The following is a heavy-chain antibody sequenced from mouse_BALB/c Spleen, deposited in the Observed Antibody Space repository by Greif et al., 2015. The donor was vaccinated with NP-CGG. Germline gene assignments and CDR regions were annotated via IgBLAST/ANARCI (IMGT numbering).Heavy chain of an antibody. CDR1: GFSLTSYG. CDR2: IWCGGST. Sequence: VQLQQSGPGLVQPSQSLSITCTVSGFSLTSYGVHWVRQSPGKGLEWPGVIWCGGSTDYNAAFISRLSISKDNSKSXVFFKMNSLQANDTAIYYCARKLRLYAMDYWGQGTSVTVSS. D-gene: IGHD1-2*01. CDR3: ARKLRLYAMDY. V-gene: IGHV2-2*02. J-gene: IGHJ4*01.